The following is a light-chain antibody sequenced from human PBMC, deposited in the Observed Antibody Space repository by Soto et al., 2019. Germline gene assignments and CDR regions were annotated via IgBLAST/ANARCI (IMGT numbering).Light chain of an antibody. CDR1: SSNIGNSP. CDR3: ASWDDSLNGVV. V-gene: IGLV1-44*01. Sequence: QSVLTQPPSTSGTPGRRVSISCSGSSSNIGNSPVNWYQQLPGTAPKLLIYNNNQRPSGVPDRFSGSKSGTSASLAISGLQSEDEADYYCASWDDSLNGVVFGGGTKVTVL. J-gene: IGLJ2*01. CDR2: NNN.